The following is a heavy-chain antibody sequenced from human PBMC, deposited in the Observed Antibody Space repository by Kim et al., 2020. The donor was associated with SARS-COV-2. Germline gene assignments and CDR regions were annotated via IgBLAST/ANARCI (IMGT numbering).Heavy chain of an antibody. CDR2: ISWNSGSI. J-gene: IGHJ6*03. Sequence: GGSLRLSCAASGFTFDDYAMHWVRQAPGKGLEWVSGISWNSGSIGYADSVKGRFTISRDNAKNSLYLQMNSLRAEDTALYYCAKGVVVAALTDMDVWGKGTTVTVSS. CDR3: AKGVVVAALTDMDV. CDR1: GFTFDDYA. V-gene: IGHV3-9*01. D-gene: IGHD2-15*01.